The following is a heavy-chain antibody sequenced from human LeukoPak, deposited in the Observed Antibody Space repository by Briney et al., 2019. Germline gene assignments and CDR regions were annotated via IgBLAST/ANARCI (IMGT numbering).Heavy chain of an antibody. V-gene: IGHV4-31*03. CDR2: IYYSGST. D-gene: IGHD5-18*01. Sequence: PSQTLSLTCTVSGGSISSGGYSWSWIRQHPGKGLEWIGYIYYSGSTYYNPSLKSRVTISVDTSKNQFSLKLSSVTAADTAVYYCARQPKVVDTAMVHGMDVWGQGTLVTVSS. J-gene: IGHJ6*02. CDR1: GGSISSGGYS. CDR3: ARQPKVVDTAMVHGMDV.